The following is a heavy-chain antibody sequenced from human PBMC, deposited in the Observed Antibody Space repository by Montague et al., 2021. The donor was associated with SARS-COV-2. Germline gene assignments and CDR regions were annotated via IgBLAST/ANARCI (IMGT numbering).Heavy chain of an antibody. CDR3: ASFTMVRGAPGYGMDV. CDR2: ISTRSTYT. Sequence: SLRLSCAASGFTFSDCYMTWIRQAPGKGLEWLSYISTRSTYTNYADSVKGRFTISRDDAKNSLCLQMNSLRAEDTAVYYCASFTMVRGAPGYGMDVWGQGTTVTVSS. D-gene: IGHD3-10*01. CDR1: GFTFSDCY. J-gene: IGHJ6*02. V-gene: IGHV3-11*03.